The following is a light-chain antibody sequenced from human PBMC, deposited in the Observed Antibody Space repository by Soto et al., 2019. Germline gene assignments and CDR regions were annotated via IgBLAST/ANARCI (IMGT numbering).Light chain of an antibody. V-gene: IGLV2-8*01. Sequence: VLTQPPSASGSPGQSLTISCAGTGSDVGAYKYVSWYQQHPGKAPKLIIYEVDKRPSGVPDRFSGSKSGNTASLTVSGLQAEDEADYYCSSYGGSNIPLYVFGTGTKV. CDR2: EVD. J-gene: IGLJ1*01. CDR1: GSDVGAYKY. CDR3: SSYGGSNIPLYV.